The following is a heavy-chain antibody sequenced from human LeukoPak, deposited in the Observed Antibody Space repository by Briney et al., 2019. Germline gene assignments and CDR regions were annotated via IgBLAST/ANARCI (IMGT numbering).Heavy chain of an antibody. D-gene: IGHD3-10*01. CDR3: ARSGRRGSGSYPTPFDY. V-gene: IGHV4-34*01. CDR1: GGSFSGYY. Sequence: SETLSLTCAVYGGSFSGYYWSWIRQPPTKGLEWIGEINHSGSTNYNSSLKSRVTISVDTSKNQFSLKLSSVTAADTAVYYCARSGRRGSGSYPTPFDYWGQGTLVTVSS. CDR2: INHSGST. J-gene: IGHJ4*02.